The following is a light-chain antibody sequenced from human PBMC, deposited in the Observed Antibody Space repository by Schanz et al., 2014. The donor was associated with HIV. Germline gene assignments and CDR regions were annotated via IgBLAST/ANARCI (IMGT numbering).Light chain of an antibody. CDR2: GAS. CDR3: QQYNDWPPIT. CDR1: QSVRSD. Sequence: EIVLTQSPGTLSLSPGERATLSCRASQSVRSDLAWYQQRPGQAPRLLIYGASTRVTGIPARFSGSGSGTEFTLTISSLQSEDFAVYYCQQYNDWPPITFGQGTRLEIK. V-gene: IGKV3-15*01. J-gene: IGKJ5*01.